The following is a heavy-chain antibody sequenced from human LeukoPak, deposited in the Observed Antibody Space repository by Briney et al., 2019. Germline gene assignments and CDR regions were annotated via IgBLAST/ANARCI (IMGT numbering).Heavy chain of an antibody. Sequence: GGSLRLSCEASGFTFSSYAMHWVRQAPGKGLEWVAVTSYDGTDKYYADSLKGRFTISRDNSKNTLYLQMNSLRAEDTAVYYCARDFRPYYYGSGSYYKGGDFDYWGQGTLVTVSS. CDR3: ARDFRPYYYGSGSYYKGGDFDY. D-gene: IGHD3-10*01. CDR2: TSYDGTDK. V-gene: IGHV3-30*03. CDR1: GFTFSSYA. J-gene: IGHJ4*02.